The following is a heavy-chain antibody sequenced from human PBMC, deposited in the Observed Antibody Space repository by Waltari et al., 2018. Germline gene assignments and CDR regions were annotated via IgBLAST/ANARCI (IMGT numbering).Heavy chain of an antibody. Sequence: QVQLVESGGGVVRPGRSLRRLCAASGFTFSDYGMQVVRQAPGKGLEWVALIWHDGRKDFYADSVKGRFTISRDNSRNTMYMQMNSLRAEDTAVYYCTRDVSSIYFDYWGQGTLVTVSS. CDR1: GFTFSDYG. J-gene: IGHJ4*02. CDR3: TRDVSSIYFDY. V-gene: IGHV3-33*01. D-gene: IGHD6-19*01. CDR2: IWHDGRKD.